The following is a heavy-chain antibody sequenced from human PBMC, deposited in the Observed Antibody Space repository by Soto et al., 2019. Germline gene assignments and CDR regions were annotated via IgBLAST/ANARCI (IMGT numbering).Heavy chain of an antibody. J-gene: IGHJ4*02. CDR3: ARLGGILTGYYSYFDY. Sequence: SVKVSCKASGGTFSSYAISWVRQAPGQGLEWMGGIIPIFGTANYAQKFQGRVTITAEESKSTAYMALSSLRSGDRAVYYCARLGGILTGYYSYFDYWGQGTLLTASS. V-gene: IGHV1-69*13. CDR2: IIPIFGTA. D-gene: IGHD3-9*01. CDR1: GGTFSSYA.